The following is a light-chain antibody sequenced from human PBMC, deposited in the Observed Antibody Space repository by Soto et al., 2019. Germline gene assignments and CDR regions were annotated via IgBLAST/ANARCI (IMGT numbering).Light chain of an antibody. CDR3: QTYNSAPFT. CDR1: QGIRNY. V-gene: IGKV1-27*01. J-gene: IGKJ3*01. Sequence: DLQMTQSPSSLSASVGDRVTITCRASQGIRNYLAWYQQKPGKVPKLLIYAASTLQSGVPSRFSGSGSGTDFTLTIISLQPEDVATYYCQTYNSAPFTFGPGTKVDIK. CDR2: AAS.